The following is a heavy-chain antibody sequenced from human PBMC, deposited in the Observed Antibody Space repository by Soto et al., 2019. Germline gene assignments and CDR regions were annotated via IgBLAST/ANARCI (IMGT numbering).Heavy chain of an antibody. CDR1: GFTFSSYA. V-gene: IGHV3-23*01. D-gene: IGHD1-20*01. CDR3: AKDITGTTRSDWFDP. J-gene: IGHJ5*02. Sequence: EVQLLESGGLVQPGGSLRLSCAASGFTFSSYAMSWVRQAPGKGLEWVSAISGSGGSTYYADSVKGRFTISRDNSKNTLYLQMNSLRAEDTAVYYCAKDITGTTRSDWFDPWGQGTLVTVSS. CDR2: ISGSGGST.